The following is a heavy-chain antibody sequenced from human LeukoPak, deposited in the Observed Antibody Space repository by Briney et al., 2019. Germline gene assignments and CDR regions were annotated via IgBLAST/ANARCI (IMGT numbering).Heavy chain of an antibody. J-gene: IGHJ3*02. Sequence: GGSLRLSCAASGFAFSDYYMSWIRQAPGQGLEWVSYISSSGSTIYYADSVKGRFTISRDNAKNSLYLQMNSLRAEDTAVYYCTRDAYCSSTSCQYYVDAFDIWGQGTMVTVSS. D-gene: IGHD2-2*01. CDR1: GFAFSDYY. CDR2: ISSSGSTI. CDR3: TRDAYCSSTSCQYYVDAFDI. V-gene: IGHV3-11*04.